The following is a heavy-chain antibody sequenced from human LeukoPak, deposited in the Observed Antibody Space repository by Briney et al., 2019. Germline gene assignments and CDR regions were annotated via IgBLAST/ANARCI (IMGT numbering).Heavy chain of an antibody. V-gene: IGHV3-66*02. D-gene: IGHD2/OR15-2a*01. CDR1: GFTVSSNY. CDR3: ARDRIGWFDP. Sequence: GGSLRLSCAASGFTVSSNYMSWVRPAPGKGLEWVSVIYSGGSTYYADSVKGRFTISGDNSKNTLYLQMNSLRAEDTAVYYCARDRIGWFDPWGQGTLVTVSS. CDR2: IYSGGST. J-gene: IGHJ5*02.